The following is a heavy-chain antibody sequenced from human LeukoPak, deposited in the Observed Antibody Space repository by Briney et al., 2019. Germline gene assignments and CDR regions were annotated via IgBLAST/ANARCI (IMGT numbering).Heavy chain of an antibody. Sequence: SETLSLTCTVSGGFIGGYYWSWIRQPPGKGLEWIGYIYYSGSTNYNPSLKSRVTMSVDTSKNQFSLRLSSVTAADTAVYYCAREGYTSGWYKTDYWGQGTLVTVPS. CDR1: GGFIGGYY. CDR2: IYYSGST. CDR3: AREGYTSGWYKTDY. D-gene: IGHD6-19*01. J-gene: IGHJ4*02. V-gene: IGHV4-59*01.